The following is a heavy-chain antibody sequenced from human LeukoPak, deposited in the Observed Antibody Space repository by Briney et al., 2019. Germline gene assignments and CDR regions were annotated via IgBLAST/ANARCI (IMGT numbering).Heavy chain of an antibody. Sequence: KSSETLSLTCTVSGGSISSSSYYWGWIRQPPGKGLEWIGSIYYSGSPYYNPSLKSRVAISVDTSKNQFSLKLSSVTAADTAVYYCASTERYSNYYYGMDVWGQGTTVTVSS. D-gene: IGHD1-26*01. CDR3: ASTERYSNYYYGMDV. V-gene: IGHV4-39*01. CDR1: GGSISSSSYY. CDR2: IYYSGSP. J-gene: IGHJ6*02.